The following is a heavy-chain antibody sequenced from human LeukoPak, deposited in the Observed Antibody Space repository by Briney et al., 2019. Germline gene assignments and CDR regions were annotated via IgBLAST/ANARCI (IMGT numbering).Heavy chain of an antibody. CDR2: IYYSGST. J-gene: IGHJ4*02. D-gene: IGHD6-19*01. V-gene: IGHV4-39*01. CDR3: ARHLAVAASSFEY. CDR1: GGSISSSSYY. Sequence: SETLSLTCTVSGGSISSSSYYWGWIRQPPGKGLEWIGSIYYSGSTYYNPSLKSRVTISVDTSKNQFSLKLSSVTAADTAVYYCARHLAVAASSFEYWGQGTLVTVSS.